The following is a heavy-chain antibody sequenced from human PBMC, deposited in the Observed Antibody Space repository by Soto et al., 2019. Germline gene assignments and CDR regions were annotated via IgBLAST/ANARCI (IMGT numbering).Heavy chain of an antibody. J-gene: IGHJ4*01. CDR1: GDSVSSNSAG. V-gene: IGHV6-1*01. CDR3: ARGEQYSGRIFDY. D-gene: IGHD1-26*01. CDR2: TYYRSKWYD. Sequence: SRTLSLSCAITGDSVSSNSAGWSWVRQSPSRCLEWLGRTYYRSKWYDEYAVSVRGRITINPDTTKNQYSLQPNSVTPEDTAVYFCARGEQYSGRIFDYWGQGTLVTVSS.